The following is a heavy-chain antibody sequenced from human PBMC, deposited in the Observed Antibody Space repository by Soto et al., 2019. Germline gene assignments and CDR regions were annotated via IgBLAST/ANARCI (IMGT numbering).Heavy chain of an antibody. CDR1: GFTFSSYA. Sequence: GSLRLSCAASGFTFSSYAMSWVRQAPGKGLEWVSAISGSGGSTYYADSVKGRFTISRDNSKNTLYLQMNSLRAEDTAVYYCAKAPMGATQYYYYGMDVWGQGTTVTVSS. J-gene: IGHJ6*02. D-gene: IGHD1-26*01. V-gene: IGHV3-23*01. CDR2: ISGSGGST. CDR3: AKAPMGATQYYYYGMDV.